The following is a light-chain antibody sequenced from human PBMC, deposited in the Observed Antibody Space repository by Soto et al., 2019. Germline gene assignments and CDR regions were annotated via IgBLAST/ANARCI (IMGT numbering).Light chain of an antibody. CDR2: EAT. Sequence: QCALTQPASVSGSPGQSITISCTGTSSDVGSYNLVSWYQQHPGKAPKLMIYEATNRPSGVSNRFSGSKSGNTASLTVSGLQAEDEADYYCCSYAGSSSHVLLGGGTKLTVL. CDR3: CSYAGSSSHVL. J-gene: IGLJ2*01. V-gene: IGLV2-23*01. CDR1: SSDVGSYNL.